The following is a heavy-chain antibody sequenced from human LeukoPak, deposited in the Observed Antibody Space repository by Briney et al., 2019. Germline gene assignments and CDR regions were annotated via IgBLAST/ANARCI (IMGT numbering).Heavy chain of an antibody. CDR2: IRNKAYGGTA. CDR1: GFTFSDYA. Sequence: GGSLRLSCTASGFTFSDYAMSWFRQAPGKGLEWVGFIRNKAYGGTAEYAASVKGRFTISRDDSKTIAYLQMNSLKAEDTAVYYCTREKRYFDWFQADYWGQGTLVTVSS. J-gene: IGHJ4*02. V-gene: IGHV3-49*03. CDR3: TREKRYFDWFQADY. D-gene: IGHD3-9*01.